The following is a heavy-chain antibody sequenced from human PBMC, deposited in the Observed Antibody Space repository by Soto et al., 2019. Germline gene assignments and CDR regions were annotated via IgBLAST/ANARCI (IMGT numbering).Heavy chain of an antibody. D-gene: IGHD3-10*01. CDR1: GGTFSSYT. V-gene: IGHV1-69*02. CDR3: VFTMVRGVCDP. CDR2: IIPILGIA. J-gene: IGHJ5*02. Sequence: QVQLVQSGAEVKKPGSSVKVSCKASGGTFSSYTISWVRQAPGQGLEWMGRIIPILGIANYAQKFQGRVTITADKSTSTAYMELSSLRSEDTAVYYCVFTMVRGVCDPWGQGTLVTVSS.